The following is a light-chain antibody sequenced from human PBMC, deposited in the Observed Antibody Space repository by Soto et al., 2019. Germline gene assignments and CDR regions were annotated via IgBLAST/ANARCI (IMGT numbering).Light chain of an antibody. J-gene: IGKJ2*01. CDR2: LGS. V-gene: IGKV2-28*01. CDR3: MKALQTPYT. Sequence: DIVMTQSPLSLPVTPGEPASISCRSSQSLLHSNGYNYLDWYLQKPGQSPQLLIYLGSNRASGVPDRFSGSGSGTDFTLKISRVEAEDVGVYYCMKALQTPYTFGQGNKLQIK. CDR1: QSLLHSNGYNY.